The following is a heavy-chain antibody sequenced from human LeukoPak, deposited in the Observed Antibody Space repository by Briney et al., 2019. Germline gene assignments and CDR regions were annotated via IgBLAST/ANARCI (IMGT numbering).Heavy chain of an antibody. Sequence: GGSLRLSCAASGFTFSSYWMSWVRQAPGKGLEWVANIKKDGSEKYYVDSVKGRFTISRDNAKKSLYLQMNSLGAEDTAVYYCAYHSGWYSAIFDSWGQGTLVTVSS. D-gene: IGHD6-19*01. J-gene: IGHJ4*02. CDR2: IKKDGSEK. CDR3: AYHSGWYSAIFDS. V-gene: IGHV3-7*01. CDR1: GFTFSSYW.